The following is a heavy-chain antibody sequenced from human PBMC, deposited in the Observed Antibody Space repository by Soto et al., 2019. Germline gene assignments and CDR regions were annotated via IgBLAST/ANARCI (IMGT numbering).Heavy chain of an antibody. CDR1: GGTFSSYT. V-gene: IGHV1-69*04. CDR3: AREDDILTGYPLPCYYYYMDV. D-gene: IGHD3-9*01. CDR2: IIPILGIA. J-gene: IGHJ6*03. Sequence: SVKVSCKASGGTFSSYTISWVRQAPGQGLEWMGRIIPILGIANYAQKFQGRVTITADKSTSTAYMELSSLRSEDTAVYYCAREDDILTGYPLPCYYYYMDVWGKGTTVTVSS.